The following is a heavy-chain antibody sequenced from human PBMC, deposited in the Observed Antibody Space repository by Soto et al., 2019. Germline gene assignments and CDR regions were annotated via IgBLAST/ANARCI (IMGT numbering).Heavy chain of an antibody. CDR3: AGWTEYDFWSGYYNFDY. Sequence: QVQLVQSGAEVKKPGASVKVSCKASGYTFTSYGISWVRQAPGQGLEWMGWISAYNGNTNYAQKLQGRVTMTTDTSTSRVYMELRSLGSDDTAVYYCAGWTEYDFWSGYYNFDYWGQGTLVTVSS. CDR1: GYTFTSYG. CDR2: ISAYNGNT. J-gene: IGHJ4*02. V-gene: IGHV1-18*01. D-gene: IGHD3-3*01.